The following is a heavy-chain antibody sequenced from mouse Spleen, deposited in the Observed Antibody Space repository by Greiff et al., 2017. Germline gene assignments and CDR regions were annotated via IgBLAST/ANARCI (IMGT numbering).Heavy chain of an antibody. D-gene: IGHD3-1*01. V-gene: IGHV14-4*01. CDR3: AREGASAFAY. Sequence: VQLQQSGAELVRPGASVKLSCTASGFNIKDDYMHWVKQRPEQGLEWIGWIDPENGDTEYASKFQGKATITADTSSSTAYMQLSSLTSEDSAVYYCAREGASAFAYWGQGTLVTVSA. J-gene: IGHJ3*01. CDR2: IDPENGDT. CDR1: GFNIKDDY.